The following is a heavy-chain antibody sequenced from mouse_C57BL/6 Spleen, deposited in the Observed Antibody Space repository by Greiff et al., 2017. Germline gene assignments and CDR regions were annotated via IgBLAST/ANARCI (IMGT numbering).Heavy chain of an antibody. V-gene: IGHV2-9-1*01. CDR1: GFSLTSYA. CDR3: ARNRYGSSPYFDY. CDR2: IWTGGGT. Sequence: VQRVESGPGLVAPSQSLSITCTVSGFSLTSYAISWVRQPPGKGLEWLGVIWTGGGTNYNSALKSRLSISKDNSKSQVFLKMNSLQTDDTARYYCARNRYGSSPYFDYWGQGTTLTVSS. J-gene: IGHJ2*01. D-gene: IGHD1-1*01.